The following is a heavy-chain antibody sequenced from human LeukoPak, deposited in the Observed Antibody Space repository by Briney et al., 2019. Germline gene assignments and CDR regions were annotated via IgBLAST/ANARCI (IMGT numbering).Heavy chain of an antibody. CDR1: GFTFSSNW. J-gene: IGHJ4*02. V-gene: IGHV3-23*01. D-gene: IGHD2-2*01. CDR2: ISGNGVGT. CDR3: AKRDSTSYHFDS. Sequence: GGSLRLSCAASGFTFSSNWMHWVRQAPGKGLEWVSSISGNGVGTYYADSVKGRFTISRDNSKNSLNLQMSSLRVEDTAVYYCAKRDSTSYHFDSWGQGTLVTVSS.